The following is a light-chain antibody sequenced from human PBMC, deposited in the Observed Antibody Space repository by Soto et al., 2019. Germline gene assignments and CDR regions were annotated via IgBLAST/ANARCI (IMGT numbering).Light chain of an antibody. CDR2: GAS. CDR1: QSLSSD. J-gene: IGKJ2*01. V-gene: IGKV3-15*01. Sequence: EIVMTQSPATLSVSPGERAILSCRASQSLSSDLAWYQQKPGQAPRLLIYGASTRATDIPARFSGSGSGTEFTLTISSLQSEDFAFYYCQQYNDWPPADTFGQGTKLEIK. CDR3: QQYNDWPPADT.